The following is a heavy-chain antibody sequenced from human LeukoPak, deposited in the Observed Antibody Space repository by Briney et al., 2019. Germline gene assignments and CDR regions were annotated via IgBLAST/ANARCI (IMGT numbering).Heavy chain of an antibody. V-gene: IGHV4-34*01. CDR2: INHSGST. J-gene: IGHJ3*02. Sequence: SETLSLTCAVYGGSFSGYDWSWIRQPPGKGLEWIGEINHSGSTNYNPSLKSRVTISVDTSKNQFSLKLSSVTAADTAVYHCARGGGVVSSYPLDAFDIWGRGTVVTVSS. CDR3: ARGGGVVSSYPLDAFDI. CDR1: GGSFSGYD.